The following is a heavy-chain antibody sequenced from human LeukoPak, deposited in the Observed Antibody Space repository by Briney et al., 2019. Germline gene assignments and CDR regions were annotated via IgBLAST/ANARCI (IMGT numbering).Heavy chain of an antibody. CDR2: ISSSSSYI. D-gene: IGHD3-10*01. J-gene: IGHJ4*02. Sequence: GGSLRLSCAASGFTFSSYSMNWVRQAPGKGLEWVSSISSSSSYIYYADSVKGRFTISRDNSKNTLYLQMNSLRAEDTAVYYCAKDRGSWFGELLSDYWGQGTLVTVSS. V-gene: IGHV3-21*01. CDR1: GFTFSSYS. CDR3: AKDRGSWFGELLSDY.